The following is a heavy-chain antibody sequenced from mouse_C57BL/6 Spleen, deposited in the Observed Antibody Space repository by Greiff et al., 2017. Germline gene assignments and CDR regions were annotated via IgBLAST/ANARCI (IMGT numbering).Heavy chain of an antibody. D-gene: IGHD2-4*01. Sequence: QVQLKQSGAELVRPGTSVKVSCKASGYAFTNYLIEWVKQRPGQGLEWIGVINPGSGGTNYNEKFKGKATLTADKSSSTAYMQLSSLTSEDSAVYFCATHYYDYDGFAYWGQGTLVTVSA. J-gene: IGHJ3*01. CDR3: ATHYYDYDGFAY. CDR1: GYAFTNYL. V-gene: IGHV1-54*01. CDR2: INPGSGGT.